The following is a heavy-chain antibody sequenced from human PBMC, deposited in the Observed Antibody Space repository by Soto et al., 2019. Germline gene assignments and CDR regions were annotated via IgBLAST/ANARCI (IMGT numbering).Heavy chain of an antibody. CDR1: GGSISNDNYY. CDR2: IYYSGST. J-gene: IGHJ4*02. V-gene: IGHV4-30-4*01. CDR3: ARTPSPAPFYDSSADFGR. D-gene: IGHD3-22*01. Sequence: SETLSLTCTVSGGSISNDNYYWSWIRQSPGKGLEWIAYIYYSGSTYYNPSLKSRLTISVDPSKNQFSLKLSSVPGADTAVYYCARTPSPAPFYDSSADFGRWGRGTLVTVSS.